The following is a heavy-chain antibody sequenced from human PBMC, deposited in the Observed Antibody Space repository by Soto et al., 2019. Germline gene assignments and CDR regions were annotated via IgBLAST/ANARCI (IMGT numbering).Heavy chain of an antibody. CDR3: ARGFRTIPGGWRWLDP. CDR1: GYTFTGYY. CDR2: INSNRGGT. D-gene: IGHD2-21*01. J-gene: IGHJ5*02. V-gene: IGHV1-2*02. Sequence: ASVKVSCKASGYTFTGYYMHWVRQAPGQGLEWMGWINSNRGGTTYAQKFQGRVTITRDTSLSTAYMELSRLRSADTAVYYCARGFRTIPGGWRWLDPCGYGTLVNVSS.